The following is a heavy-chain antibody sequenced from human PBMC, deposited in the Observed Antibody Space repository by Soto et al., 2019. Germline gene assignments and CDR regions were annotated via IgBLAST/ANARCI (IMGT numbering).Heavy chain of an antibody. CDR2: ISSDGSRT. Sequence: GGSLRLSCAAAGFTLSSSWMHWVRQAPGKGLVWVSRISSDGSRTNYADSVKGRFTISRDNAKSTLYLQMNSLRAEDTAVYYCGIATYYGSVGVSYPPGNAFDIWGQGTMVTVSS. D-gene: IGHD3-16*02. CDR3: GIATYYGSVGVSYPPGNAFDI. J-gene: IGHJ3*02. CDR1: GFTLSSSW. V-gene: IGHV3-74*01.